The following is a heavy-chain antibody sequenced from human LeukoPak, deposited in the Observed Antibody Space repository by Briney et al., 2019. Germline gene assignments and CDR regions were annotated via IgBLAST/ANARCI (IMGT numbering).Heavy chain of an antibody. CDR1: GGSISSYY. CDR2: IYYSGST. CDR3: ATTNRYIAAAGTFDY. V-gene: IGHV4-59*08. D-gene: IGHD6-13*01. J-gene: IGHJ4*02. Sequence: SETLSLTCTVSGGSISSYYWSWIRQPPGKGLEWIGYIYYSGSTNYNPSLKSRVTISVDTSKNQFSLKLSSVTAADTAVYYCATTNRYIAAAGTFDYWGQGTLVTVSS.